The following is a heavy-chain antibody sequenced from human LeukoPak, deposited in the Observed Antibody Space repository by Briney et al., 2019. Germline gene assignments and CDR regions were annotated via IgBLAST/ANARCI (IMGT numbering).Heavy chain of an antibody. CDR3: ARGKYYDFWRNNYYYYGMDV. D-gene: IGHD3-3*01. CDR2: IYYSGST. V-gene: IGHV4-59*12. Sequence: SETLSLTCAVYGGSFSGYYWSWIRQPPGKGLEWIGYIYYSGSTNYNPSLKSRVTISVDTSKNQFSLKLSSVTAADTAVYYCARGKYYDFWRNNYYYYGMDVWGQGTTVTVSS. CDR1: GGSFSGYY. J-gene: IGHJ6*02.